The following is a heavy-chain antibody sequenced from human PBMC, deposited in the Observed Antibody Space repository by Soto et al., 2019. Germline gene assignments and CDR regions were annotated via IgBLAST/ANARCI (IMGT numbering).Heavy chain of an antibody. V-gene: IGHV3-7*01. CDR2: IKQDGSEK. Sequence: GGSLRLSCAASGFTFSSYWMSWVRQAPGKGLEWVANIKQDGSEKYYVDSVKGRFTISRDNAKNSLYLQMNSLRAEDTAVYYCAREQYYDILNGLGYYYGMDVWGQGTTVAVYS. D-gene: IGHD3-9*01. CDR1: GFTFSSYW. CDR3: AREQYYDILNGLGYYYGMDV. J-gene: IGHJ6*02.